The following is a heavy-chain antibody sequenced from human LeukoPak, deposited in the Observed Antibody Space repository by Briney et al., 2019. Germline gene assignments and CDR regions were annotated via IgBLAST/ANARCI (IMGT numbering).Heavy chain of an antibody. V-gene: IGHV3-11*01. D-gene: IGHD4-11*01. CDR3: ARDLTTVTTIELGS. J-gene: IGHJ4*02. Sequence: GGSLRLSCAASGFTFSDYYMSWIRQAPGKGLEWVSYISSSGSTIYYADSVKGRFTISRDNAKNSLYLQMNSLGAEDTAVYYCARDLTTVTTIELGSWGQGTLVTVSS. CDR1: GFTFSDYY. CDR2: ISSSGSTI.